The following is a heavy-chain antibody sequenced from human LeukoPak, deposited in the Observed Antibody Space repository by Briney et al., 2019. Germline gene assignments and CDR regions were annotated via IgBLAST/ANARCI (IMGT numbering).Heavy chain of an antibody. CDR2: IIPIFGTA. D-gene: IGHD3-3*01. J-gene: IGHJ3*02. CDR3: ARGGYDFWSGPPGFFDI. Sequence: SVKVSCKASGGTFSSYAISWVRQAPGQGLEWMGGIIPIFGTANYAQKFQGRVTITTDESTSTAYMELSSLRSEDTAVYYCARGGYDFWSGPPGFFDIWGQGTMVTVSS. V-gene: IGHV1-69*05. CDR1: GGTFSSYA.